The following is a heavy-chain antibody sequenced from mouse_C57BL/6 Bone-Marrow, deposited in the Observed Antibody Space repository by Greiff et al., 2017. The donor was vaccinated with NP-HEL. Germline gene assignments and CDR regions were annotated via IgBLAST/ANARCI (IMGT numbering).Heavy chain of an antibody. CDR3: ARLTTVVGDYYAMDY. V-gene: IGHV1-61*01. J-gene: IGHJ4*01. CDR1: GYTFTSYW. Sequence: VQLQQPGAELVRPGSSVKLSCKASGYTFTSYWMDWVKQRPGQGLEWIGTIYPSDSAPHYNQKFKDKATLTVDKSSSTAYMQLSSLTSEDSAVYYCARLTTVVGDYYAMDYWGQGTSVTVSS. CDR2: IYPSDSAP. D-gene: IGHD1-1*01.